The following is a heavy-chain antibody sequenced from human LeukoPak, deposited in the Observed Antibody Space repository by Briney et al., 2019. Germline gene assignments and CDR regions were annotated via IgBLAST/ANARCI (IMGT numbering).Heavy chain of an antibody. CDR1: GYTFTSYY. V-gene: IGHV1-46*01. Sequence: GASVKVSCKASGYTFTSYYMHWVRQAPGQGLEWMGIINPSGGSTSYAQKFQGRVTMTRDTSTSTVYMELSSLRSEDTAVYYCAREGLRFLEWLYGGTNWFDPWGQGTLVTVSS. D-gene: IGHD3-3*01. CDR3: AREGLRFLEWLYGGTNWFDP. CDR2: INPSGGST. J-gene: IGHJ5*02.